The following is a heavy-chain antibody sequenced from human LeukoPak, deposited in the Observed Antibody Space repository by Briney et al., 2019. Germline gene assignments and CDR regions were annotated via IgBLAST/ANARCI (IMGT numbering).Heavy chain of an antibody. CDR3: ARHPYFLSFGELLGWGNWFDP. J-gene: IGHJ5*02. Sequence: SETLSLTCTVSGGSISSSSYYWGWIRQPPGKGLEWIGSIYYVGRTYYNPSLKSGATISEDTPKNQFSLKLTSVTAADTAVYYGARHPYFLSFGELLGWGNWFDPWGQGTLVTVSS. CDR1: GGSISSSSYY. D-gene: IGHD3-10*01. V-gene: IGHV4-39*01. CDR2: IYYVGRT.